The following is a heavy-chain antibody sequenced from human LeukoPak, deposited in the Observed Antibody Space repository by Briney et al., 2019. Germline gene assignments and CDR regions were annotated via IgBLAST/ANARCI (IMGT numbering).Heavy chain of an antibody. J-gene: IGHJ4*02. D-gene: IGHD3-22*01. CDR2: IYYSGST. V-gene: IGHV4-39*01. Sequence: PSETLSLTCTVSGGSISSSSYYWGWIRQPPGKGLEWIGSIYYSGSTYYNPSLKSRVTISVDTSKNQFSLKLSSVTAANTAVYYCARHSGWVRVSRASYYFDYWGQGTLVTVSS. CDR3: ARHSGWVRVSRASYYFDY. CDR1: GGSISSSSYY.